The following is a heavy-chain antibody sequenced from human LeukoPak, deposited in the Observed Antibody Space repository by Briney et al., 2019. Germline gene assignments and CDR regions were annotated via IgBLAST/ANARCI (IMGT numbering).Heavy chain of an antibody. J-gene: IGHJ4*02. CDR2: INHSGST. V-gene: IGHV4-34*01. D-gene: IGHD4-17*01. CDR3: ARGLDGDVFDY. CDR1: GGSFSGYY. Sequence: SETLSLTCAVYGGSFSGYYWSWIRQPPGKGLEWIGEINHSGSTNHNPSLKSRVTISVDTSKNQFSLKLSSVTAADTAVYYCARGLDGDVFDYWGQGTLVTVSS.